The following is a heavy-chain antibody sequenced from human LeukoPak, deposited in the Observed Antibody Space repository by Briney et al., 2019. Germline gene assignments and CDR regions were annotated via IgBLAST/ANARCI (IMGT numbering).Heavy chain of an antibody. CDR1: GSSISSTNW. CDR2: MHHSGRT. V-gene: IGHV4-4*02. Sequence: PSGTLSLTCAISGSSISSTNWRIWVRQPPGKGLEWIGEMHHSGRTNYNPSLKSRITISVDTSKNQFSLKLSSVTAADTAVYYCARGGGWSFDYWGQGTLVTVSS. D-gene: IGHD6-19*01. J-gene: IGHJ4*02. CDR3: ARGGGWSFDY.